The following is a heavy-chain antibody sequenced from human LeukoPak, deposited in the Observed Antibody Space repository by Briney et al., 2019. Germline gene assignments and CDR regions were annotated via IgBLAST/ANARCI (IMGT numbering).Heavy chain of an antibody. CDR1: GGSFSGYY. CDR3: AGSADYYYYYGMDV. Sequence: SETLSLTCAVYGGSFSGYYWSWIRQPPGKGLEWIGEINHSGSTNYNPSLKSRVTISVDTSENQFSLKLSSVTAADTAVYYCAGSADYYYYYGMDVWGQGTTVTVSS. V-gene: IGHV4-34*01. J-gene: IGHJ6*02. CDR2: INHSGST.